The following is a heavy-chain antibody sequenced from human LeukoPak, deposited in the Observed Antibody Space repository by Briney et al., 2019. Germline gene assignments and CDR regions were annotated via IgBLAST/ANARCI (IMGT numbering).Heavy chain of an antibody. D-gene: IGHD3-9*01. J-gene: IGHJ5*02. CDR2: IWYDGSNK. CDR3: ARDRPYYDILTGYPNWFDP. Sequence: PGRSLRLSCAASGFTFSSYGMHWVRQAPGKGLEWVAVIWYDGSNKYYADSVKGRFTISRDNSKNTLHLQMNSLRAEDTAVYYCARDRPYYDILTGYPNWFDPWGQGTLVTVSS. V-gene: IGHV3-33*01. CDR1: GFTFSSYG.